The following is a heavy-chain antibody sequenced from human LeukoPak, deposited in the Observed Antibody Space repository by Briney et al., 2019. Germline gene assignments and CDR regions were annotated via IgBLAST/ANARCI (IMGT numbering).Heavy chain of an antibody. J-gene: IGHJ4*02. CDR1: GFTFSGHY. Sequence: GGSLRLSCAASGFTFSGHYMSWIRQAPGKGLEWLSHIGISGETSYNADSVKGRFTIPRDNGKSTLYLQMNSLGVEDTAVYYCTRYGDSANKVDFWGQGTLVTVSS. CDR2: IGISGETS. D-gene: IGHD7-27*01. V-gene: IGHV3-11*01. CDR3: TRYGDSANKVDF.